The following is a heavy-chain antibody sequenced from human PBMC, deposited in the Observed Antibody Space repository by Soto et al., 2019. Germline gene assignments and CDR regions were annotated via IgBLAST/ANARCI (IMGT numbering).Heavy chain of an antibody. V-gene: IGHV4-34*01. J-gene: IGHJ6*02. CDR3: ARGVWQYQLLSYGMDV. D-gene: IGHD2-2*01. CDR1: GVSFSGYY. Sequence: SETLSLTCAVYGVSFSGYYWSWIRQPPGKGLEWIGEINHSGSTNYNPSLKSRVTISVDTSKNQFSLKLSSVTAADTAVYYCARGVWQYQLLSYGMDVWGQGTTVTVSS. CDR2: INHSGST.